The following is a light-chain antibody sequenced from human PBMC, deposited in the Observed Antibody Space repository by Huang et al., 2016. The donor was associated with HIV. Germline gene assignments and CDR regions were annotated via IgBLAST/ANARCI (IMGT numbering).Light chain of an antibody. V-gene: IGKV4-1*01. CDR2: WAS. CDR3: QQYYFSPRT. CDR1: QSILYNSNSQNY. J-gene: IGKJ3*01. Sequence: DIVMSQSPDYLPVSLGARATINCRSSQSILYNSNSQNYLAWYQQNAGQPPKLLVYWASTRASGVPDRFRGTGSGTDFTLTISSLQAEDVAVYYCQQYYFSPRTFGPGTKVDI.